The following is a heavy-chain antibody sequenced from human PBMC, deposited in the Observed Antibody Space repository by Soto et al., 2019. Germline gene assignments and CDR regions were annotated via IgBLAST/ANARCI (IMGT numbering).Heavy chain of an antibody. D-gene: IGHD6-13*01. Sequence: GASVKVSCKASGYTFTSYAMHWVRQAPGQRLEWMGWINAGNGNTKYSQKFQGRVTITRDTSASTAYMELSSLRSEDTAVYYCARSGQQLVRGVQNYGMDVWGQGTTVTVSS. V-gene: IGHV1-3*01. J-gene: IGHJ6*02. CDR1: GYTFTSYA. CDR3: ARSGQQLVRGVQNYGMDV. CDR2: INAGNGNT.